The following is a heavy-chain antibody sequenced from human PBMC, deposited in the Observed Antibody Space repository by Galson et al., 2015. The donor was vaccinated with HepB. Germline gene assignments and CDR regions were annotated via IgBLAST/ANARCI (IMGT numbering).Heavy chain of an antibody. CDR3: AKGRYCSSTSCYTLAEYFQH. J-gene: IGHJ1*01. D-gene: IGHD2-2*02. CDR1: GFTFDDYA. V-gene: IGHV3-9*01. Sequence: SLRLSCAASGFTFDDYAMHWVRQAPGKGLEWVSGISWNSGSIGYADSVKGRFTISRDNAKNSLYLQMNSLRAEDTALYYCAKGRYCSSTSCYTLAEYFQHWGQGTLVTVSS. CDR2: ISWNSGSI.